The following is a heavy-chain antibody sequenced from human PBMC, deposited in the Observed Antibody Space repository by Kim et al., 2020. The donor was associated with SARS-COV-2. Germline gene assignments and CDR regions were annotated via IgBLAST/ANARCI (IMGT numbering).Heavy chain of an antibody. CDR1: GGSISSSSYY. CDR2: IYYSGST. J-gene: IGHJ6*02. CDR3: ARAVGQWEPRTHSYYYYGMDV. V-gene: IGHV4-39*07. D-gene: IGHD1-26*01. Sequence: SETLSLTCTVSGGSISSSSYYWGWIRQPPGKGLEWIGSIYYSGSTYYNPSLKSRVTISVDTSKNQFSLKLSSVTAADTAVYYCARAVGQWEPRTHSYYYYGMDVWGQGTTVTVSS.